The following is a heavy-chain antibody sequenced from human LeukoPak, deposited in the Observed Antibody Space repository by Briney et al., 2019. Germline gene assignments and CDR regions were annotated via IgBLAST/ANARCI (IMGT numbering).Heavy chain of an antibody. CDR3: ARGLGRFDY. J-gene: IGHJ4*02. Sequence: SETLSLTCAVYGGSFSGYYWSWIRQPPGKGLEWIGEINHSGSTYYNPSLKSRVTISVDTSKNQFSLKLSSVTAADTAVYYCARGLGRFDYWGQGTLVTVSS. CDR1: GGSFSGYY. D-gene: IGHD2-15*01. V-gene: IGHV4-34*01. CDR2: INHSGST.